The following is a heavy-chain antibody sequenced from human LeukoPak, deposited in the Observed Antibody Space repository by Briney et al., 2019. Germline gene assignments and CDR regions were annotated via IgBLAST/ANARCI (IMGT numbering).Heavy chain of an antibody. CDR1: GFTFTRYR. V-gene: IGHV3-21*01. CDR2: IRSRSNEI. Sequence: GGSLRLSCTASGFTFTRYRMIWVRQAPGKGLEWVSSIRSRSNEIYYADSVKGRFTISRDNAKNSVFLQINSLRAEDTAVYYCTRDLDLYNHAFDIWGQGTRVIVSS. D-gene: IGHD1-14*01. CDR3: TRDLDLYNHAFDI. J-gene: IGHJ3*02.